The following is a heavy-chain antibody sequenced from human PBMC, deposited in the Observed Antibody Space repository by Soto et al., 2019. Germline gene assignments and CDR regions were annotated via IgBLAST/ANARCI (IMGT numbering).Heavy chain of an antibody. V-gene: IGHV4-34*01. Sequence: SETLSLTCAVYGGSFSGYYWSWIRQPPGKGLEWIGEINHSGSTNYNPSLKSRVTISVDTSKNQFSLKLSSVTAADTAVYYCASYSVAATANWFDPWGQGTLVTVSS. J-gene: IGHJ5*02. D-gene: IGHD2-15*01. CDR1: GGSFSGYY. CDR2: INHSGST. CDR3: ASYSVAATANWFDP.